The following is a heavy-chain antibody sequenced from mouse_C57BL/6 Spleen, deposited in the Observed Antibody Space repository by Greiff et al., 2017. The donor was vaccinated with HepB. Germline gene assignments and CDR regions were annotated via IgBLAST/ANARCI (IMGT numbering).Heavy chain of an antibody. CDR1: GFSLTSYG. V-gene: IGHV2-2*01. CDR2: IWSGGST. CDR3: ARGTQLGPFDY. J-gene: IGHJ2*01. Sequence: VKLMESGPGLVQPSQSLSITCTVSGFSLTSYGVHWVRQSPGKGLEWLGVIWSGGSTDYNAAFISRLSISKDNSKSQVFFKMNSLQADDTAIYYCARGTQLGPFDYWGQGTTLTVSS. D-gene: IGHD4-1*02.